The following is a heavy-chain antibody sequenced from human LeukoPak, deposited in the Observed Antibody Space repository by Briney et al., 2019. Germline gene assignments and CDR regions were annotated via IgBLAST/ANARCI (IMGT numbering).Heavy chain of an antibody. Sequence: GGSLRLSCAASGFTFSSYAMSWVRQAPGKGLEWVSAISGSGGSTYYADSVRGRFTISRDNSKNTLYLQLNSLRPEDTAVYYCARNQGDPGIAATGFFDYWGQGILVTVSS. CDR1: GFTFSSYA. D-gene: IGHD6-13*01. J-gene: IGHJ4*02. V-gene: IGHV3-23*01. CDR3: ARNQGDPGIAATGFFDY. CDR2: ISGSGGST.